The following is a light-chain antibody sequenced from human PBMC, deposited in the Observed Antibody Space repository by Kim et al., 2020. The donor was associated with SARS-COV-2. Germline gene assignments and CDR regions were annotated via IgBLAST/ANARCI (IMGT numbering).Light chain of an antibody. J-gene: IGKJ2*01. CDR2: AAS. V-gene: IGKV1-8*01. CDR1: QGISSY. CDR3: QQYYSYPLYT. Sequence: SKGDRVTITCRASQGISSYLAWYQQKPWKAPKLLIYAASTLQSGVPSRFSGSGSGTDFTLTISCLQSEDFATYYCQQYYSYPLYTFGQGTKLEI.